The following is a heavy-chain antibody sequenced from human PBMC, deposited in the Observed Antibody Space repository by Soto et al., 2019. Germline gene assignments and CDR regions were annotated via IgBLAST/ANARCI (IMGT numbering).Heavy chain of an antibody. D-gene: IGHD3-10*01. J-gene: IGHJ4*02. CDR3: ARIYETGGSGSYVRGVPRATNLDY. CDR1: GFSLSNARMG. CDR2: IFSNDEK. V-gene: IGHV2-26*01. Sequence: SGPTLVNPTETLTLTCTVSGFSLSNARMGVSWIRQPPGKALEWLAHIFSNDEKSYSTSLKSRLTISKDTSKSQVVLTMTNMDPVDTATYYCARIYETGGSGSYVRGVPRATNLDYWGQGTLVTVS.